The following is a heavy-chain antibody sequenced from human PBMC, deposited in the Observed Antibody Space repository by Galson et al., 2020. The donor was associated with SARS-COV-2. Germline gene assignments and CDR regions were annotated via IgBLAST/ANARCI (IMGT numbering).Heavy chain of an antibody. J-gene: IGHJ5*02. V-gene: IGHV3-15*01. CDR1: GFTFSNAW. CDR2: IKSKTDGETT. CDR3: TAISRTIP. Sequence: GESLKISCAASGFTFSNAWMHWVRQAPGKGLDWVGRIKSKTDGETTDYAAPVKGRFSISRDDSKNVLYLQMNSLKIEDTAVYYCTAISRTIPWGQGTLVTVSS. D-gene: IGHD3-3*01.